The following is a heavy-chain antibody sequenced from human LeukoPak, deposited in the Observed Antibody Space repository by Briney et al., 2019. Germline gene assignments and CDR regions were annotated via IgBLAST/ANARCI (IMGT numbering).Heavy chain of an antibody. J-gene: IGHJ3*02. Sequence: GGSLILSCAASGFTFSSYEMNWVRQAPGKGLEWVSYMSSSGTTIYYRDSVKGRFTISRDKAKNSLYLQMSSLRAEDTAVYYCARDRRDISGPNDAFDIWGQGTLVTDSS. V-gene: IGHV3-48*03. CDR3: ARDRRDISGPNDAFDI. CDR1: GFTFSSYE. D-gene: IGHD3-10*01. CDR2: MSSSGTTI.